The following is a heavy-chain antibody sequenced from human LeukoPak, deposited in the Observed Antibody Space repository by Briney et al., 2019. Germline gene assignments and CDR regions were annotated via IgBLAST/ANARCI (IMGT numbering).Heavy chain of an antibody. CDR3: ARVPFTRAPRGMDV. Sequence: VXXXXXXXGXTFXXYAISWVRQAPGQXLEWMGGIIPIFGTANYAQKFQGRVTITADESTSTAYMELSSLRSEDTAVYYCARVPFTRAPRGMDVWGQGTTVTVSS. CDR1: GXTFXXYA. CDR2: IIPIFGTA. J-gene: IGHJ6*02. V-gene: IGHV1-69*01.